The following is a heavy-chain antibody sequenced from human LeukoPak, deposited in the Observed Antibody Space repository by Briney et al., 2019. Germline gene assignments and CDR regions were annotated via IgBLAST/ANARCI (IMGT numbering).Heavy chain of an antibody. Sequence: PGGSLRLSCAASGFTFSDYYMSWIRQAPGKGLEWVSYISRNSYTNYADSVKGRFTISRDNAKNSLYLQMNSLRAEDTAVYYCARRLDYWGQGTLVTVSS. J-gene: IGHJ4*02. CDR1: GFTFSDYY. V-gene: IGHV3-11*06. CDR2: ISRNSYT. CDR3: ARRLDY.